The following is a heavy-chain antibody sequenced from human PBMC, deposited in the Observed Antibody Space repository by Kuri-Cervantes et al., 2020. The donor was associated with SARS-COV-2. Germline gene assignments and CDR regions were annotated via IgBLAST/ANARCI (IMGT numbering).Heavy chain of an antibody. CDR1: GGSISSSSYY. V-gene: IGHV4-39*02. CDR3: AREGVRYYDSSGYYYDYYYGMDV. J-gene: IGHJ6*02. CDR2: IYYSGST. D-gene: IGHD3-22*01. Sequence: SETLSLTCTVSGGSISSSSYYWGWIRQPPGKGLGWIGSIYYSGSTYYNPSLKSRVTISVDTSKNQFSLKLSSVTAADTAVYYCAREGVRYYDSSGYYYDYYYGMDVWGQGTTVTVSS.